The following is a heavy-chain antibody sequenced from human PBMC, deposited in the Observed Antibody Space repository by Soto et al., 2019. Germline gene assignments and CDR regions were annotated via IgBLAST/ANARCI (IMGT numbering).Heavy chain of an antibody. CDR1: GFTFSSYG. CDR3: XXXXXXVXXXXXXXXYYGMDV. J-gene: IGHJ6*02. V-gene: IGHV3-30*03. CDR2: ISYDGSNK. Sequence: QVQLVESGGGVVQPGRSLRLSCAASGFTFSSYGMHWVRQAPGKGLEWVAVISYDGSNKYYADSVKGRFTISRDNSKXXXXXXXXXXXXXXXXXXXXXXXXXXVXXXXXXXXYYGMDVWGQGTTVTVSS.